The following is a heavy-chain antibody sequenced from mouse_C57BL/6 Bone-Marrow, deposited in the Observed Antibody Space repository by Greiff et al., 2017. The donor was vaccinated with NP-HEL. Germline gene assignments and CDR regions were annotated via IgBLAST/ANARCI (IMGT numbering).Heavy chain of an antibody. CDR1: GYTFTSYW. J-gene: IGHJ2*01. Sequence: QVQLQQPGAELVMPGASVKLSCKASGYTFTSYWMHWVKQRPGQGLEWIGEIDPSDSYTNYNQKFKGKSTLTVDKSSSTAYMQLSSLTSEDSAVYYCARGSDGYYVGGFDYWGQGTTLTVSS. V-gene: IGHV1-69*01. D-gene: IGHD2-3*01. CDR2: IDPSDSYT. CDR3: ARGSDGYYVGGFDY.